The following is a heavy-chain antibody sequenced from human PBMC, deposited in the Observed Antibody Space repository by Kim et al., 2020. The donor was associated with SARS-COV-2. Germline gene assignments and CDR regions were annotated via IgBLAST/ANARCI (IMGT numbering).Heavy chain of an antibody. J-gene: IGHJ5*02. D-gene: IGHD3-16*01. V-gene: IGHV4-31*03. CDR2: IYYSGST. CDR1: GGSISSGGYY. Sequence: SETLSLTCTVSGGSISSGGYYWSWIRQHPGKGLEWIGYIYYSGSTYYNPSLKSRVTISVDTSKNQFSLKLSSVTAADTAVYYCARDRISGGGNWFDPWGQGTLVTVSS. CDR3: ARDRISGGGNWFDP.